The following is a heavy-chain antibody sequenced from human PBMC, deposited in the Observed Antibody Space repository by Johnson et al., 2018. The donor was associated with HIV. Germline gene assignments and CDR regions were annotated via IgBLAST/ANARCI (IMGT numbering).Heavy chain of an antibody. Sequence: QVQLVESGGGVVQPGRSLRLSCAASGFTFRNYGMHWVRQAPGKGLEWVASVSFDGSNKYYADSVKGRFPVSRDNSNNTLYPQMGSREAEDMAVYYCARGIPTLPLTGTRGFDIWGQGTMVTVSS. D-gene: IGHD1-20*01. J-gene: IGHJ3*02. CDR3: ARGIPTLPLTGTRGFDI. V-gene: IGHV3-30*14. CDR2: VSFDGSNK. CDR1: GFTFRNYG.